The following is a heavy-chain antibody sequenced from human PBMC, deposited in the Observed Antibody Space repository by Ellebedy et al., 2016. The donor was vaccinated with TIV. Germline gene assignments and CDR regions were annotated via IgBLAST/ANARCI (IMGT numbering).Heavy chain of an antibody. CDR2: IYYSGST. CDR1: GGSVSSGSYY. V-gene: IGHV4-61*01. D-gene: IGHD6-19*01. Sequence: SETLSLTXTVSGGSVSSGSYYWSWIRQPPGKGLEWIGYIYYSGSTNYNPSLKSRVTISVDTSKNQFSLKLSSVTAADTAVYYCASRDPRVAGFGIDYWGQGTLVTVSS. J-gene: IGHJ4*02. CDR3: ASRDPRVAGFGIDY.